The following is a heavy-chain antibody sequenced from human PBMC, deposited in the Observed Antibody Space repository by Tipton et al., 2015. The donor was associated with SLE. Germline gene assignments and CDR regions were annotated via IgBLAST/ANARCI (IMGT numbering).Heavy chain of an antibody. CDR3: ATAPTDYYDSSGYYLGN. D-gene: IGHD3-22*01. Sequence: QLVQSGAEVKKPGSSVKVSCKASGGTFSNYGISWVRQAPGQGLEWMGGIIPMFGTANDAQKFQGRVTITADESTSTAYMELSSLRSEDTAVYYCATAPTDYYDSSGYYLGNWGQGTLVTVSS. J-gene: IGHJ4*02. CDR2: IIPMFGTA. CDR1: GGTFSNYG. V-gene: IGHV1-69*01.